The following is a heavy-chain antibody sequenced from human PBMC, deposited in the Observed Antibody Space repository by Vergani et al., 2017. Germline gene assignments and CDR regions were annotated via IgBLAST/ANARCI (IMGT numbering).Heavy chain of an antibody. Sequence: EVQLVESGGGLVQPGGSLRLSCAASGFTFSSYSMNWVRQAPGKGLEWVSYISSSSSPIYYADSVKGRFTISRDNAKNSRYLQMNSLRAEDTAVYYCMGYCSSTSCYAGADRAYWGQGTLVTVSS. CDR1: GFTFSSYS. CDR2: ISSSSSPI. CDR3: MGYCSSTSCYAGADRAY. D-gene: IGHD2-2*01. V-gene: IGHV3-48*01. J-gene: IGHJ4*02.